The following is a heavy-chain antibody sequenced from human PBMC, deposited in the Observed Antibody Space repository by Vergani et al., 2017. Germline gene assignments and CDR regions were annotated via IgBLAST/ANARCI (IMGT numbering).Heavy chain of an antibody. J-gene: IGHJ4*02. CDR3: ARENYDILTGYIDY. CDR1: GFTFSGSA. CDR2: IRSKANSYAT. V-gene: IGHV3-73*01. Sequence: EVQLVESGGGLVQPGGSLKLSCAASGFTFSGSAMHWVRQASGKGLEWVGRIRSKANSYATAYAASVKGRFTISRDNSKNTLYLQMNSLRAEDTAVYYCARENYDILTGYIDYWGQGTLVTVSS. D-gene: IGHD3-9*01.